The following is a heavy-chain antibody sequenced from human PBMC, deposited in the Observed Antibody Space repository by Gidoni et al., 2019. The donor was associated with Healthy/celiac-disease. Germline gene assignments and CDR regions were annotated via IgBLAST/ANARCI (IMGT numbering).Heavy chain of an antibody. CDR1: GSTFSSYA. Sequence: EVQLLESGGGLVQPGGSLRLSCATSGSTFSSYAMSWVRQAPGKGLEWVSAISGSGGSTYYADSVKGRFTISRDNSKNTLYLQMNSLRAEDTAVYYCAKVYDFWSGLEDYFDYWGQGTLVTVSS. CDR2: ISGSGGST. J-gene: IGHJ4*02. V-gene: IGHV3-23*01. D-gene: IGHD3-3*01. CDR3: AKVYDFWSGLEDYFDY.